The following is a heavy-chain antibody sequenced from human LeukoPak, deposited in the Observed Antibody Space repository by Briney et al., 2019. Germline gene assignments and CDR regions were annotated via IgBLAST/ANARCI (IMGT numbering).Heavy chain of an antibody. D-gene: IGHD3-3*01. CDR1: GGTFSSYA. CDR3: ASQENAYDFWSGSDAFDI. J-gene: IGHJ3*02. Sequence: SVKVSCKASGGTFSSYAISWVRQAPGQGLEWMGGIIPIFGTANYAQKFQGRVTITADESTSTAYMELSSLRSEDTAVYYCASQENAYDFWSGSDAFDIWGQGTMVTVSS. V-gene: IGHV1-69*13. CDR2: IIPIFGTA.